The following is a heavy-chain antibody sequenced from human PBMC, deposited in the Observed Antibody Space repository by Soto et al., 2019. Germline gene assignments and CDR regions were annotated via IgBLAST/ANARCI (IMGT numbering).Heavy chain of an antibody. Sequence: PSETLSLTCTVSGGSISSSSYYWGWIRQPPGKGLEWIGSIYYSGSTYYNPSLKSRVTISVDTSKNQFSLKLSSVTAADTAVYYCARQITMVRGANFDYWGQGTLVTVSS. CDR2: IYYSGST. CDR1: GGSISSSSYY. J-gene: IGHJ4*02. D-gene: IGHD3-10*01. CDR3: ARQITMVRGANFDY. V-gene: IGHV4-39*01.